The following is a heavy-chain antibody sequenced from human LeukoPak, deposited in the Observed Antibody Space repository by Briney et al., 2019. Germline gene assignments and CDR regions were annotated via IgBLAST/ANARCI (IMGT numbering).Heavy chain of an antibody. D-gene: IGHD3-16*01. CDR1: GGSISSHY. V-gene: IGHV4-59*11. J-gene: IGHJ6*03. CDR3: ASGGDYGYYYYMDV. Sequence: SETLSLTCTVSGGSISSHYWSWIRQPPGKGLEWIGYIYYSGSTNYNPSLKSRVTISVDTSKNQFSLKLSSVTAADTAVYYCASGGDYGYYYYMDVWGKGTTVTVSS. CDR2: IYYSGST.